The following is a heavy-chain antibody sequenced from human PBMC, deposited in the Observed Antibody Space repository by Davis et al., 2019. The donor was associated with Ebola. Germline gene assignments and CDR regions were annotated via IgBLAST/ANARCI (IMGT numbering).Heavy chain of an antibody. J-gene: IGHJ4*02. CDR3: ARVRLEPLIPFDY. CDR1: GGTFSSYA. D-gene: IGHD3-3*01. Sequence: ASVKVSCKASGGTFSSYAISWVRQAPGQGLEWMGWISAYNGNTNYAQKLQGRVTMTTDTSTSTAYMELRSLRSDDTAVYYCARVRLEPLIPFDYWGQGTLVTVSS. CDR2: ISAYNGNT. V-gene: IGHV1-18*01.